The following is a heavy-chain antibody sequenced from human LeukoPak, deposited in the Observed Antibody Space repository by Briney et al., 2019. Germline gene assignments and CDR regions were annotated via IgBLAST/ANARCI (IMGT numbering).Heavy chain of an antibody. CDR1: GGSFSGYY. J-gene: IGHJ4*02. CDR3: ARVAVQLWFAYDY. Sequence: PSETLSLTCAVYGGSFSGYYWSWIRQPPGKGLEWIGEINHSGSTNYNPSLKSRVTISVDTSKNQFSLKLSSVTAADTAVYYCARVAVQLWFAYDYWGQGTLVTVSS. V-gene: IGHV4-34*01. CDR2: INHSGST. D-gene: IGHD5-18*01.